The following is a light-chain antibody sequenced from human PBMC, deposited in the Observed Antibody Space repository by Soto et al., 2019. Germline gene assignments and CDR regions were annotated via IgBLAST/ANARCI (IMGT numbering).Light chain of an antibody. CDR2: GNS. CDR1: SSNIGAGYD. CDR3: QSYDSSLGGSV. V-gene: IGLV1-40*01. Sequence: QSVLTQPPSVSGAPGQRVTISCTGSSSNIGAGYDVHWYQQLPGTAPKLLIYGNSNRPSGVPDRFSGSKSGTSASLAITGPQAEDEADYSCQSYDSSLGGSVFETGTKVPAL. J-gene: IGLJ1*01.